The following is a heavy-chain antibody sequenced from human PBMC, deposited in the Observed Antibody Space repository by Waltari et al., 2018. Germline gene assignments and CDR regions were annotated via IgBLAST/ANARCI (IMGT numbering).Heavy chain of an antibody. D-gene: IGHD1-1*01. V-gene: IGHV3-23*01. CDR2: VRCRGVRGAWEGVEGVFGGSVSCDST. J-gene: IGHJ4*02. CDR3: ANSGGGFQRLRGDD. CDR1: GITFSVYA. Sequence: EVQLLGSGGGVVQPGGSLRLSCAASGITFSVYAMNWVRQAPGKVLAWVAFVRCRGVRGAWEGVEGVFGGSVSCDSTNDQCLVKCRVNSSSDNSQNPLYLQMGSLGVDDTAGYWWANSGGGFQRLRGDDWGQGILVTVSS.